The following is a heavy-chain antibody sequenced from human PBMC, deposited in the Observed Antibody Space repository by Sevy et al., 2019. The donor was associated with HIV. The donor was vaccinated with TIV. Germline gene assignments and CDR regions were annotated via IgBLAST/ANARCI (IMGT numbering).Heavy chain of an antibody. Sequence: GGSLRLSCAASGFSVSSNYMSWVRQAPGKGPEWVSVIHSGGKISYADSVQGRLTISRDNSKNTLYLQMNSLRAEDTAVYYGAREDIVLGEDNYYGIDVWGQGTTVTVSS. V-gene: IGHV3-53*01. CDR2: IHSGGKI. D-gene: IGHD2-15*01. CDR1: GFSVSSNY. J-gene: IGHJ6*02. CDR3: AREDIVLGEDNYYGIDV.